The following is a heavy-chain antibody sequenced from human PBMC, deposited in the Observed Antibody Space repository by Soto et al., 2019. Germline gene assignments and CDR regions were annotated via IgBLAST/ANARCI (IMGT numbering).Heavy chain of an antibody. CDR2: INEGGSDK. CDR1: GFTFSNYW. J-gene: IGHJ6*03. D-gene: IGHD5-12*01. V-gene: IGHV3-7*01. Sequence: GGSLRLSCAASGFTFSNYWMSWVRQAPGKGLEWVANINEGGSDKYYVDSVKGRFTISRDNAKNSLDLQMNSLTVEDTAVYYCARDPGGYDSHYHYYMDVWGKGTTVTVSS. CDR3: ARDPGGYDSHYHYYMDV.